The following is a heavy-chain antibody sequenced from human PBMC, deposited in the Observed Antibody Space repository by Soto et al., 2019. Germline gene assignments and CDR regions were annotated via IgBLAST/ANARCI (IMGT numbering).Heavy chain of an antibody. CDR1: GFTFSRYR. CDR3: AKWIVQYHFLLYSFD. J-gene: IGHJ5*01. D-gene: IGHD2-2*01. CDR2: ISYDGSNK. Sequence: GGSPGLFCAASGFTFSRYRMQWVHQAPAKGLEWVAVISYDGSNKYYADSVKGRFTISRDNSKNTLYLQMNSLRAEDTAVYYCAKWIVQYHFLLYSFD. V-gene: IGHV3-30*18.